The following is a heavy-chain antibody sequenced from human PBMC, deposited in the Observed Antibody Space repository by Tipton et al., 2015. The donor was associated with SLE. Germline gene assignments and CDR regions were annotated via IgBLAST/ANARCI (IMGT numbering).Heavy chain of an antibody. CDR1: GFTVSSNY. Sequence: SLRLSCAASGFTVSSNYMSWVRQAPGKGLEWVSVIYSGGSTYYADSVKGRFTISRDNSKNTLYLQMNSLRAEDTAVYYCAREEMATSFDLWGQGTLVTVSS. J-gene: IGHJ4*02. D-gene: IGHD5-24*01. V-gene: IGHV3-66*02. CDR2: IYSGGST. CDR3: AREEMATSFDL.